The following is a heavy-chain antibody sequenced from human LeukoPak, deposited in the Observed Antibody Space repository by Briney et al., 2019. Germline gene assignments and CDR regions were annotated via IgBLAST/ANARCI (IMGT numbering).Heavy chain of an antibody. D-gene: IGHD2-2*01. CDR1: GFTFSSHA. V-gene: IGHV3-30*04. J-gene: IGHJ6*02. CDR3: AKDPRYCSSTSCPYRGFYYYGMDV. Sequence: GRSLRLSCAASGFTFSSHAMHWVRQAPGKGLEWVAVISYDGSNKYYADSVKGRFTISRDNSKNTLYLQMNSLRAEDTAVYYCAKDPRYCSSTSCPYRGFYYYGMDVWGQGTTVTVSS. CDR2: ISYDGSNK.